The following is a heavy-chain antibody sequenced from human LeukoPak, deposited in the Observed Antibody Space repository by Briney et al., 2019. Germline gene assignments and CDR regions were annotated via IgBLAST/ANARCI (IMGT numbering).Heavy chain of an antibody. CDR3: AGDGYSYGYLDY. CDR1: GFTVSNTY. Sequence: GGSLRPSCAASGFTVSNTYMSWVRQAPRKGLECVSVIYSDGFTKYADSVKGRFTVSRDNSKNTVYLQMNSLRTDDAAVYYCAGDGYSYGYLDYWGQGTLVTVSS. D-gene: IGHD5-18*01. CDR2: IYSDGFT. V-gene: IGHV3-53*01. J-gene: IGHJ4*02.